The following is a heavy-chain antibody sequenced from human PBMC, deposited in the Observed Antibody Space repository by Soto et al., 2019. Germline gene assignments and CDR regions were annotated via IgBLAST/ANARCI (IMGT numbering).Heavy chain of an antibody. D-gene: IGHD6-19*01. V-gene: IGHV3-30*18. CDR3: AEDRVKGIPVAGSRFGP. J-gene: IGHJ5*02. CDR1: GFTFSSYG. CDR2: ISYDGSNK. Sequence: QVQLVESGGGVVQPGRSLRLSCAASGFTFSSYGMHWVRQAPGKGLEWVAVISYDGSNKYYADSVQGRFTISRDNSKNTSARQLNSLCAEDTGVYECAEDRVKGIPVAGSRFGPWGRGSLVTVS.